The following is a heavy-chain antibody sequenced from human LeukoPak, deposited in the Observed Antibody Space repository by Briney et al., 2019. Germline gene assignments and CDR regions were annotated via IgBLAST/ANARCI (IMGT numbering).Heavy chain of an antibody. CDR3: VRDSYYAFDI. CDR1: GFIFSTST. Sequence: GGSLRLSCAASGFIFSTSTMNWVRQAPGKGLEWVSYISSSSSTVFHADSVKGRFTISRDNAKSSLFLHLNSLRAEDTAIYYCVRDSYYAFDIWGQGTVVAVSS. V-gene: IGHV3-48*04. CDR2: ISSSSSTV. D-gene: IGHD2-8*01. J-gene: IGHJ3*02.